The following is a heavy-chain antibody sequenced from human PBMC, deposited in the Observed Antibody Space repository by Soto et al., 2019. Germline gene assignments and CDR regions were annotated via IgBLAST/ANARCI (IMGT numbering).Heavy chain of an antibody. J-gene: IGHJ4*02. Sequence: GDSVNVSCNASAYTFTSYVISWVRQAPGQGLEWMGWISAYNGNTNYAQKLQGRVTMTTDTSTSTAYMELRSLRSDDTAVYYCARHKNGYDILTGYDAIDYWGQGTLVTVSS. CDR3: ARHKNGYDILTGYDAIDY. D-gene: IGHD3-9*01. V-gene: IGHV1-18*01. CDR1: AYTFTSYV. CDR2: ISAYNGNT.